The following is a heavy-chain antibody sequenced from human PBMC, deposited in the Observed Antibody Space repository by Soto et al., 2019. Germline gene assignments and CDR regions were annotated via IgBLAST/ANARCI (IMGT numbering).Heavy chain of an antibody. CDR1: GYTFTSYG. Sequence: QVQLVQSGAEVKKPGASVKVSCKASGYTFTSYGISWVRQAPGQGLEWTGWISAYNGNTNYTQKLQGRATMTTDKSTSKATRELRSLRSDEPPLYYCASTYSPLDYGGQGTLVTVSS. CDR3: ASTYSPLDY. CDR2: ISAYNGNT. D-gene: IGHD6-13*01. J-gene: IGHJ4*02. V-gene: IGHV1-18*01.